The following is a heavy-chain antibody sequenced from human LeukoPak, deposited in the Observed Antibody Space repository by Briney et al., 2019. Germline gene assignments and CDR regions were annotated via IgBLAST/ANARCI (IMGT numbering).Heavy chain of an antibody. CDR1: GFTFSSYA. V-gene: IGHV3-23*01. CDR2: ISGSGGST. CDR3: AKLESIAAAGTSFFDY. D-gene: IGHD6-13*01. J-gene: IGHJ4*02. Sequence: GGSLRLSCAASGFTFSSYAMSWVRQAPGKGLEWVSAISGSGGSTYYADSVKDRFTISRDNSKNTLYLQMNSLRAEDTAVYYCAKLESIAAAGTSFFDYWGQGTLVTVSS.